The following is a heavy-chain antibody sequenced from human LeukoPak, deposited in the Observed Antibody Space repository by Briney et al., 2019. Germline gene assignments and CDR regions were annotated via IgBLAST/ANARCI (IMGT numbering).Heavy chain of an antibody. Sequence: GGSLRLSCAASGFTFSSYAMSWVRQAPGKGLEWVSAISGSGGSTYYADSVKGRFTISRDNSKNTLCLQTNSLRAEDTAVYYCAKDRSGYYVYWGQGTLVTVSS. CDR3: AKDRSGYYVY. V-gene: IGHV3-23*01. D-gene: IGHD3-22*01. CDR2: ISGSGGST. CDR1: GFTFSSYA. J-gene: IGHJ4*02.